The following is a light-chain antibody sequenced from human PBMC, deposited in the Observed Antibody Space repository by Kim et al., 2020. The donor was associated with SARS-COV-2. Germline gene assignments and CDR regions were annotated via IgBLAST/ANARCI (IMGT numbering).Light chain of an antibody. CDR1: SSDIGAYNY. V-gene: IGLV2-11*01. CDR2: DVT. CDR3: SSYAGSYTMI. Sequence: QSALTQPHSVSGSPGQSVTISCTGTSSDIGAYNYVSWYQQHPGKVHKVMIYDVTKRPSGVPDRFSGSKSGNTASLTISGLQTEDEADYYCSSYAGSYTMIFGGGTQLTVL. J-gene: IGLJ2*01.